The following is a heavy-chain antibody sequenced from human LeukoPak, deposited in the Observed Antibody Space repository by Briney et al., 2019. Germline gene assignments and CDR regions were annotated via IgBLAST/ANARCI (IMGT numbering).Heavy chain of an antibody. Sequence: SVKVSCKASGGSFSSYAINWVRQAPGQGLEWMGGIIPIFGTANYAQKFQGRVTITADESTSTAYMELSSLRYEDTAVYYCARDRLRGGIDVWGQGTTVTVSS. V-gene: IGHV1-69*13. CDR3: ARDRLRGGIDV. D-gene: IGHD4-17*01. CDR2: IIPIFGTA. J-gene: IGHJ6*02. CDR1: GGSFSSYA.